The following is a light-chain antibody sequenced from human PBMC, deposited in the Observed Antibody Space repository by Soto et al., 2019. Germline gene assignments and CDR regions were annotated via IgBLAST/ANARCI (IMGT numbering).Light chain of an antibody. CDR2: SNN. CDR3: AACDDSLNVLV. CDR1: SSNIGSNT. J-gene: IGLJ3*02. Sequence: QSVLTQPPSASGTPGQRVTISCSGSSSNIGSNTVNWYQQLPGTAPKLLIYSNNQRPSGVPDRFSGSKSGTSASLAISGLPSEDEADYYCAACDDSLNVLVFGGGTKLTVL. V-gene: IGLV1-44*01.